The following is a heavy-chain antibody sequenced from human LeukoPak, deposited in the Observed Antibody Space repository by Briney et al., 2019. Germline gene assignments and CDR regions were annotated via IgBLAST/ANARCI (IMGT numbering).Heavy chain of an antibody. CDR3: ARSYSGTYYAESGVDY. CDR2: ISRSGGST. Sequence: GASVKVSCKASGYTFINYYMHWVRQARGQGLEWIAIISRSGGSTRYAQKFQGRVTMTRDTSTSTVYMELSSLRSEDTAVYYCARSYSGTYYAESGVDYWGQGTLVTVSS. CDR1: GYTFINYY. V-gene: IGHV1-46*01. J-gene: IGHJ4*02. D-gene: IGHD1-26*01.